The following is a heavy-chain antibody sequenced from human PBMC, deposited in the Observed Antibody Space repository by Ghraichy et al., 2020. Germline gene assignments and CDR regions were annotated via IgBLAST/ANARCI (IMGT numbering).Heavy chain of an antibody. V-gene: IGHV1-69*13. J-gene: IGHJ6*02. CDR1: GGTFSSYA. CDR2: IIPIFGTA. CDR3: QLEDIVVVPAAIGAGPLYYYYGMDV. D-gene: IGHD2-2*02. Sequence: SVKVSCKASGGTFSSYAISWVRQAPGQGLEWMGGIIPIFGTANYAQKFQGRVTITADESTSTAYMELSSLRSEDTAVYYCQLEDIVVVPAAIGAGPLYYYYGMDVWGQGTTVTVSS.